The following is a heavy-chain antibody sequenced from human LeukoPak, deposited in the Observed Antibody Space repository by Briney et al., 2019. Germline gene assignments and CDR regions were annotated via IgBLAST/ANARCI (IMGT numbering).Heavy chain of an antibody. CDR1: GFTFSSSW. CDR3: ARNYAYNHFDY. CDR2: MNSDGGQK. J-gene: IGHJ4*02. D-gene: IGHD5-24*01. V-gene: IGHV3-7*01. Sequence: GGSLRLSCAVSGFTFSSSWMTWVRQAPGKGLEWVATMNSDGGQKSYVDFVKGRFTISRDNAKNSLYLQMNSLRAEDTAVYYCARNYAYNHFDYWGQGTLVTVSS.